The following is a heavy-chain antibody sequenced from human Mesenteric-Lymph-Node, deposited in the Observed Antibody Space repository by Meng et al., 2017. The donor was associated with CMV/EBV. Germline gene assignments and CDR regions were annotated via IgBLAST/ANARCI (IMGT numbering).Heavy chain of an antibody. CDR1: GGSLPTSNHH. CDR2: VHQTGST. J-gene: IGHJ4*02. Sequence: VSGGSLPTSNHHWGWIRQPPGKGLEWIGSVHQTGSTYYNPSLRGRVTISIDTSRKQFSLKINSATAADTAVYYCARHYYSGWFDADYWGQGVLVTVSS. V-gene: IGHV4-39*01. D-gene: IGHD5-12*01. CDR3: ARHYYSGWFDADY.